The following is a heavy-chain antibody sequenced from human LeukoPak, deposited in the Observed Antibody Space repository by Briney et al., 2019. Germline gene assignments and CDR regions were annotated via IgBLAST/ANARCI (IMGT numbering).Heavy chain of an antibody. Sequence: SETLSLTCTVSGGSISSSSYYWGWIHQPPGKGLEWIGSIYYSGSTYYNPSLKSRVTISVDTSKNQFSLKLSSVTAADTAVYYCARSDYYDSSGYWYYFDYWGQGTLVTVSS. CDR2: IYYSGST. D-gene: IGHD3-22*01. CDR1: GGSISSSSYY. V-gene: IGHV4-39*01. J-gene: IGHJ4*02. CDR3: ARSDYYDSSGYWYYFDY.